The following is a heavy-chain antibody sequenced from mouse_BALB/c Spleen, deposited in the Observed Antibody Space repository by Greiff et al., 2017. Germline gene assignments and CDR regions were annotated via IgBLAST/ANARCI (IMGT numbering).Heavy chain of an antibody. CDR3: ARRGYGNYYFDY. J-gene: IGHJ2*01. Sequence: EVKLMESGGGLVKPGGSLKLSCAASGFTFSSYAMSWVRQTPEKRLEWVASISSGGSTYYPDSVKGRFTISRDNARNILYLQMSSLRSEDTAMYYCARRGYGNYYFDYWGQGTTLTVSS. CDR2: ISSGGST. V-gene: IGHV5-6-5*01. D-gene: IGHD2-10*02. CDR1: GFTFSSYA.